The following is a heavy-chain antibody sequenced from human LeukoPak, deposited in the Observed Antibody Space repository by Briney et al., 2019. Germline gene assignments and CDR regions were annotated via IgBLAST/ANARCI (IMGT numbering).Heavy chain of an antibody. CDR1: GGTFSSYA. V-gene: IGHV1-69*13. J-gene: IGHJ6*03. CDR2: IIPIFGTA. CDR3: ARAHQLGYYYYYMDV. D-gene: IGHD1-1*01. Sequence: ASVKVSCKASGGTFSSYAISWVRQAPRQGLEWMGGIIPIFGTANYAQKFQGRVTITADESTSTAYMELSSLRSEDTAVYYCARAHQLGYYYYYMDVWGKGTTVTVSS.